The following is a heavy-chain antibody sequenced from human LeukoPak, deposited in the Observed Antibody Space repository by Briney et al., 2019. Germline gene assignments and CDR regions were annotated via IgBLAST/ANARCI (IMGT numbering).Heavy chain of an antibody. V-gene: IGHV4-4*07. J-gene: IGHJ5*02. CDR3: ARDTVGGKGSSFRRAWFDP. CDR1: GGSISSYY. CDR2: IYTSGST. D-gene: IGHD6-13*01. Sequence: SETLSLTCTVSGGSISSYYWSWIRQPAGKGLEWIGRIYTSGSTNYNPSLKSRVTMSVDTSKNQFSLKLSSVTAADTAVYYCARDTVGGKGSSFRRAWFDPWGQGTLVTVSS.